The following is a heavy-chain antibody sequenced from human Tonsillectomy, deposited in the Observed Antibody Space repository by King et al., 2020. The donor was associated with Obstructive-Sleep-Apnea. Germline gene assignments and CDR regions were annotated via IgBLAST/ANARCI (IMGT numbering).Heavy chain of an antibody. CDR2: ISGRGGGT. J-gene: IGHJ4*02. CDR3: AKDKSSSSWYRLDY. D-gene: IGHD6-13*01. CDR1: GFTFSSYA. Sequence: VQLVESGGGLVQPGGSLRLSCAASGFTFSSYAMSWVRQAPGKGLDWSSAISGRGGGTSYAASVKGRFTTSRDNSKNTLYLQMNSLRAEDTAVYYCAKDKSSSSWYRLDYWGQGTLVTVSS. V-gene: IGHV3-23*04.